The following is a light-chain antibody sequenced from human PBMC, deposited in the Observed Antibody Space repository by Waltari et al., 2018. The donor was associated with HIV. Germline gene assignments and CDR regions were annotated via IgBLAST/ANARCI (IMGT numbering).Light chain of an antibody. CDR2: RNN. J-gene: IGLJ3*02. CDR1: SSNIGSNY. Sequence: QSMLTQPPSASGTPGQRVTISCSGSSSNIGSNYVYWYQQVPGTAPKLLIYRNNQRPSGAPDQFSGSKSGTAASLAISGLRSEDEADYYCAAWDDSLSGWVFGGGTKLTVL. CDR3: AAWDDSLSGWV. V-gene: IGLV1-47*01.